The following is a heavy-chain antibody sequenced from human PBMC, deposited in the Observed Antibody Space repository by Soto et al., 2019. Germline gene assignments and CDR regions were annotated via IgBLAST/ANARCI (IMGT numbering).Heavy chain of an antibody. J-gene: IGHJ4*02. V-gene: IGHV4-59*01. CDR1: GGSISSYY. D-gene: IGHD3-10*01. CDR3: ERVSMVRGGIINGRSYFDY. CDR2: IYYSGST. Sequence: SETLSLSCTVSGGSISSYYWSWIQQPPGKGLVWIGYIYYSGSTNYNPSLKSRVTISVDTSKNQFSLKLSSVTAADTAVYYGERVSMVRGGIINGRSYFDYWGQGTLV.